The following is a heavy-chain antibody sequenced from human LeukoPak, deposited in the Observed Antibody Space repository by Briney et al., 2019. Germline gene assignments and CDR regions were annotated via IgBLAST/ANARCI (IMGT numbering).Heavy chain of an antibody. J-gene: IGHJ2*01. CDR3: ASGPDYDFWSGYYTSLGYFDL. Sequence: GGSLRLSCAASGFTFSSYSMNWVRQAPGKGLEWVSSISSSSSYIYYADSVKGRFTISRDNAKNSLYLQMNSLRAEDTAVYYCASGPDYDFWSGYYTSLGYFDLWGRGTLVTVSS. CDR1: GFTFSSYS. D-gene: IGHD3-3*01. V-gene: IGHV3-21*01. CDR2: ISSSSSYI.